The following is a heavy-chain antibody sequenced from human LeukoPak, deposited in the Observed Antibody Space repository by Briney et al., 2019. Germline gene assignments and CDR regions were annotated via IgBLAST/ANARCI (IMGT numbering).Heavy chain of an antibody. CDR3: AKVGGSSGWYEVVTFDY. D-gene: IGHD6-19*01. V-gene: IGHV3-23*01. CDR2: ISGSGGST. Sequence: GGSLRLSCAASGITFSSYAMSWVRQAPGKGLEWVSAISGSGGSTYYADSVKGRFTISRDNSKNTLYLQMNSLRAEDTAVYYCAKVGGSSGWYEVVTFDYWGQGTLVTVSS. J-gene: IGHJ4*02. CDR1: GITFSSYA.